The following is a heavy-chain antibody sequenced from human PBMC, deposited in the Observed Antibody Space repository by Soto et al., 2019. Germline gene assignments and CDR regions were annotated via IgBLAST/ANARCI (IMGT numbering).Heavy chain of an antibody. J-gene: IGHJ4*02. CDR3: ASPGGSYSLFDY. Sequence: KTSETLSLTCTVSGGSISSSSYYWGWIRQPPGKGLEWIGSIYYSGSTYYNPSLKSRVTISVDTSKNQFSLKLSSVTAADTAVYYCASPGGSYSLFDYWGQGTLVTVSS. CDR1: GGSISSSSYY. V-gene: IGHV4-39*01. D-gene: IGHD1-26*01. CDR2: IYYSGST.